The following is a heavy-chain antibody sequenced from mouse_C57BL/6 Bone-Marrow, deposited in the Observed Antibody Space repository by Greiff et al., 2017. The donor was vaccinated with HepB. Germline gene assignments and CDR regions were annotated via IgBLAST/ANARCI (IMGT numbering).Heavy chain of an antibody. Sequence: VKLQQSGPELVKPGASVKISCKASGYAFSSSWMNWVKQRPGKGLEWIGRIYPGDGDTNYNGKFKGKATLTADKSSSTAYMQLSSLTSEDSAVYFCARSGGKDYAMDYWGQGTSVTVSS. CDR2: IYPGDGDT. CDR1: GYAFSSSW. J-gene: IGHJ4*01. V-gene: IGHV1-82*01. CDR3: ARSGGKDYAMDY.